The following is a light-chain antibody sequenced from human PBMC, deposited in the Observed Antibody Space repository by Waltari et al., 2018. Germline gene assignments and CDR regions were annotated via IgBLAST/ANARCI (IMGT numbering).Light chain of an antibody. CDR2: DAS. CDR3: QKYERLPAT. J-gene: IGKJ1*01. CDR1: QSASRA. V-gene: IGKV3-20*01. Sequence: EIVLTQSPGTLSLSPGETATLSCRASQSASRALVRYQQKPGQAPRLLIYDASRRAPGIPDRFSGSGSGTDFSLTISRLEPEDFAVYYCQKYERLPATFGQGTKVEIK.